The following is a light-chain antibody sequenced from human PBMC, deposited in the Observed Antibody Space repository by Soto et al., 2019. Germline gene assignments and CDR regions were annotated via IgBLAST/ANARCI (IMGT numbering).Light chain of an antibody. CDR1: QDVDSW. J-gene: IGKJ1*01. Sequence: DIQMTQSPSSVSASVGDRVTITCRASQDVDSWLAWYQQKPGKAPKLLIYDASNSESGVPSTFSGSGSGTEFTLTISSLQPDHFATYYCQQYYTYWHMFGQGTKVDI. CDR2: DAS. V-gene: IGKV1-5*01. CDR3: QQYYTYWHM.